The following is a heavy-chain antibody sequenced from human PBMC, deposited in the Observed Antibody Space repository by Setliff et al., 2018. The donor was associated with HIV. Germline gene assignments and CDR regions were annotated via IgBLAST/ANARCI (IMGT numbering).Heavy chain of an antibody. CDR1: GFTFSISG. V-gene: IGHV3-30*12. D-gene: IGHD4-4*01. J-gene: IGHJ6*03. CDR3: AREIRAGNYPPYNYYFYMDV. Sequence: LRLSCVASGFTFSISGMHWVRQAPGKGLEWVTYIEYDESNKRYADSVKGRFTISRDNAKNSLYLQMSSLRAEDTAVYYCAREIRAGNYPPYNYYFYMDVWGKGTTVTVSS. CDR2: IEYDESNK.